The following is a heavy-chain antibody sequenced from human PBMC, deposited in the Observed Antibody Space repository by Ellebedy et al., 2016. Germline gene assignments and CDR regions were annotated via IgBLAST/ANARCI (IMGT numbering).Heavy chain of an antibody. Sequence: GESLKISXAASGFTFKTYAMSWVRQAPGEGLEWVSTLSGSGPKTYYADSVQGRFTISRDNSKSTLSLQMNSLRAEDTAVYYCAKHETDGDYYFDLWGRGTLVTVSS. V-gene: IGHV3-23*01. CDR2: LSGSGPKT. J-gene: IGHJ2*01. D-gene: IGHD2-21*01. CDR1: GFTFKTYA. CDR3: AKHETDGDYYFDL.